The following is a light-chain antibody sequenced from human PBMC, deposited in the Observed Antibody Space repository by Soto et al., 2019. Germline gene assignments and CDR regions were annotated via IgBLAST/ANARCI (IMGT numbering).Light chain of an antibody. V-gene: IGLV2-14*01. Sequence: QSVLTQPACVSGSPRQSITISCTVTSSDVGGYEYVSWYHQHPGKAPKLMIFEVNSRPSGGSNRFSGSKSDNTAPLTISGLQTEDEADYYCSSFSRSSTPYVFGTGTKVTVL. CDR3: SSFSRSSTPYV. J-gene: IGLJ1*01. CDR2: EVN. CDR1: SSDVGGYEY.